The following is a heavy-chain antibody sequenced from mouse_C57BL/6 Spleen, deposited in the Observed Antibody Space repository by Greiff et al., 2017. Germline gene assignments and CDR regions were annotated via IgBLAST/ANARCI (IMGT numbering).Heavy chain of an antibody. Sequence: QVQLQQPGAELVRPGTSVKLSCKASGYTFTSYWMHWVKQRPGQGLEWIGVIDPSDSYTNYNQKFKGKATLTVDTSSSTAYVQLSSLTSEDSAVYYCARHYYGSLDYWGQGTTLTVSS. J-gene: IGHJ2*01. D-gene: IGHD1-1*01. CDR2: IDPSDSYT. V-gene: IGHV1-59*01. CDR1: GYTFTSYW. CDR3: ARHYYGSLDY.